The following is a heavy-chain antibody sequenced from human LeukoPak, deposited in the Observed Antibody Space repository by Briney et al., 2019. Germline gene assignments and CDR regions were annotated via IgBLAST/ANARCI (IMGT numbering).Heavy chain of an antibody. V-gene: IGHV1-2*02. J-gene: IGHJ4*02. CDR2: INPNNGGT. Sequence: ASVKVSCKASGYTFTGYFIHWVRQAPGQGLEWMGWINPNNGGTNYAQKFQGRVTMTRDTSISTAYTELSRLRSDDTAVYYCARDERYDSSGYPFDYWGQGTLVTVSS. CDR3: ARDERYDSSGYPFDY. D-gene: IGHD3-22*01. CDR1: GYTFTGYF.